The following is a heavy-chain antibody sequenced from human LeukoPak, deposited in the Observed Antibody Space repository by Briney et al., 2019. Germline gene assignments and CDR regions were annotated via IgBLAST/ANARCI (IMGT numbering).Heavy chain of an antibody. CDR3: ARTLALYGSGSFFDF. J-gene: IGHJ4*02. V-gene: IGHV3-48*03. CDR1: GFTFSSYE. D-gene: IGHD3-10*01. Sequence: TGGSLRLSCVVSGFTFSSYEMNWVRQAPGKGLEWVSYISSSGSIMYYADSLKGRFTISRDNSKNTLYLQMNSLRAEDTAVYYCARTLALYGSGSFFDFWGQGTLVTVSS. CDR2: ISSSGSIM.